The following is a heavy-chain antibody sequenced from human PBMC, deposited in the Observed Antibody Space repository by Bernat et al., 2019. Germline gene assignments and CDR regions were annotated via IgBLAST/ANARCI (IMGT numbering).Heavy chain of an antibody. CDR2: ISSSSSDT. J-gene: IGHJ4*02. D-gene: IGHD1-7*01. V-gene: IGHV3-11*06. CDR3: ARGHLELRV. CDR1: GFTLGDYY. Sequence: QVQLVESGGGLVKPGGSLRLSCAASGFTLGDYYMSWIRQAPGKGLEWVSYISSSSSDTNYADSVKGRFTISRDNAKFSLYLQMNSLRAEDTAMYYCARGHLELRVWGQGTLVTVSS.